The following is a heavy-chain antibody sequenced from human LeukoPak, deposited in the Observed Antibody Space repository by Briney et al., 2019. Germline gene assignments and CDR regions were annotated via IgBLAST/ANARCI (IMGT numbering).Heavy chain of an antibody. D-gene: IGHD6-13*01. CDR1: GGSISSSNW. CDR2: IYHSGST. V-gene: IGHV4-4*02. CDR3: ARRHLQYSSSWYYAWFDP. Sequence: NPSETLSLTCAVSGGSISSSNWWSWVRQPPGKGLEWIGEIYHSGSTNYNPSLKSRVTISVDTSKNQFSLKLSSVTAADTAVYYCARRHLQYSSSWYYAWFDPWGQGTLVTVSS. J-gene: IGHJ5*02.